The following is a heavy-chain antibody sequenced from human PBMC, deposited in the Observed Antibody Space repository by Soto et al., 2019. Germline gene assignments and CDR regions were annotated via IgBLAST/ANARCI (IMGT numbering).Heavy chain of an antibody. CDR1: GFTFSNSG. J-gene: IGHJ4*02. V-gene: IGHV3-30*03. D-gene: IGHD2-8*02. CDR3: TGQIASGH. CDR2: ISSDGNTQ. Sequence: QVQLVESGGGVVQPGRSLRLSCAASGFTFSNSGMHWVRQAPGKGLEWVAVISSDGNTQFYADSVKGRFSISRDNSKNTLYLDMNSLRADDAAVYYCTGQIASGHWGQGTLVPVSS.